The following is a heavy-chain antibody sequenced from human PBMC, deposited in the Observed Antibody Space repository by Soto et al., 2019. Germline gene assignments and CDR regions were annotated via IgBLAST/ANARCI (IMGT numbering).Heavy chain of an antibody. CDR2: ISGSGGST. CDR1: GFTFSSYA. J-gene: IGHJ4*02. D-gene: IGHD5-12*01. CDR3: AKDRRDGYKSTYYFDY. Sequence: LSCAASGFTFSSYAMSWVGQAPGKGLEWVSAISGSGGSTYYADSVKGRFTISRDNSKNTLYLQMNSLRAEDTAVYYCAKDRRDGYKSTYYFDYWGQGALVTVAP. V-gene: IGHV3-23*01.